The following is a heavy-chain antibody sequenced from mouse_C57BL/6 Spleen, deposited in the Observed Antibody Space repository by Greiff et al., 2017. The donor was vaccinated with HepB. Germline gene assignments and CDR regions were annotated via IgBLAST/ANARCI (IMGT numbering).Heavy chain of an antibody. Sequence: EVKLMESGPELVKPGASVKISCKASGYSFTGYYMNWVKQSPEKSLEWIGEINPSTGGTTYNQKFKAKATLTVDKSSSTAYMQLKSLTSEDSAVYYCARRYGYYAMDYWGQGTSVTVSS. D-gene: IGHD1-2*01. CDR2: INPSTGGT. CDR3: ARRYGYYAMDY. CDR1: GYSFTGYY. J-gene: IGHJ4*01. V-gene: IGHV1-42*01.